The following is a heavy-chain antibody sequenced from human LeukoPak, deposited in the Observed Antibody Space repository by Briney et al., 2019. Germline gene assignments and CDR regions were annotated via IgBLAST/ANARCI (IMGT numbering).Heavy chain of an antibody. J-gene: IGHJ4*02. V-gene: IGHV3-48*04. Sequence: GGSLRLSCKASEFTFSSYGMHWVRQAPGKGLEWVSYISSSSSTIYYADSVKGRFTISRDNAKNSLYLQMNSLRAEDTAVYYCARDAVGIYRIIDYWGQGTLVTVSS. CDR3: ARDAVGIYRIIDY. CDR2: ISSSSSTI. CDR1: EFTFSSYG. D-gene: IGHD6-13*01.